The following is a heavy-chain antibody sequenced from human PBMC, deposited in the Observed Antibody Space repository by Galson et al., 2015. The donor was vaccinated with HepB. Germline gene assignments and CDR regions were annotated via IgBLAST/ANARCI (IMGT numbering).Heavy chain of an antibody. D-gene: IGHD6-6*01. CDR3: ARVYDSSSADLDY. J-gene: IGHJ4*02. Sequence: ETLSLSCTVSGASISSYYWNWIRQPPGKGLEWIGYIPYSGSPNYNPSLKSRVTISINTSKNQFSLNLSSVTATDTAVYYCARVYDSSSADLDYWGQGTLVTVSS. V-gene: IGHV4-59*01. CDR1: GASISSYY. CDR2: IPYSGSP.